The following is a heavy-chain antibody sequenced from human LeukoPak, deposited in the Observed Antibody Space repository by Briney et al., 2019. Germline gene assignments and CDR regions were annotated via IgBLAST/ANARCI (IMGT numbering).Heavy chain of an antibody. CDR2: ISYDGSNK. D-gene: IGHD4-23*01. V-gene: IGHV3-30*04. CDR1: GFTFSSYA. CDR3: AGTTVVTLGRSFDP. J-gene: IGHJ5*02. Sequence: GRSLRLSCAASGFTFSSYAMHWVRQAPGKGLEWVAVISYDGSNKYYADSVKGRFTISRDNSKNTLYLQMNSLRAEDTAVYYCAGTTVVTLGRSFDPWGQGTLVTVSS.